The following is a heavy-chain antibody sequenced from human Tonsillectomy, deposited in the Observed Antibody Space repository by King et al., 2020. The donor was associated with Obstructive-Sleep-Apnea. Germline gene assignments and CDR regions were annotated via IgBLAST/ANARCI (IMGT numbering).Heavy chain of an antibody. V-gene: IGHV3-7*03. Sequence: VQLVESGGGLVQPGGSLRLSCTASGFTFSYYWMSWVRQAPGKGLEGGANINEHGSEKFFVDSLEGRFTISRDNARNSLFLQLNSLRGDDTAVYYCARAGNVATVDYWGQGTLVTVSS. CDR1: GFTFSYYW. CDR2: INEHGSEK. CDR3: ARAGNVATVDY. D-gene: IGHD5-12*01. J-gene: IGHJ4*02.